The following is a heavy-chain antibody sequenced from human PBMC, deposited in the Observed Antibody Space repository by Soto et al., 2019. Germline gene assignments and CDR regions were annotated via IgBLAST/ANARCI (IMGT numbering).Heavy chain of an antibody. CDR1: GGTFSSYA. V-gene: IGHV1-69*06. CDR3: ARGIVVTAAIPAYGMDV. Sequence: SVKVSCKASGGTFSSYAISWVRQAPGQGLEWMGGIIPIFGTANYAQKFQGRVTITADKSTSTAYMELSSLRSEDTAVYYCARGIVVTAAIPAYGMDVWGQGTTVIVS. CDR2: IIPIFGTA. D-gene: IGHD2-2*02. J-gene: IGHJ6*02.